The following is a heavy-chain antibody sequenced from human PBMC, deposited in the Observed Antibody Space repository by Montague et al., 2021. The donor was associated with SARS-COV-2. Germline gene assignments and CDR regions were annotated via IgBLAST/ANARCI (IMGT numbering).Heavy chain of an antibody. Sequence: SETLSLTCAVSGGSFSDYYWSWIRQPPGKGLEWIGEINHRGTSKYNPSLKSRVSISLDTSKNQFSLYLSSVTAADTAVYYCARGRQHFNMIVVAMTGGEYYFDYWGQGTLVTVSS. CDR2: INHRGTS. D-gene: IGHD3-22*01. CDR1: GGSFSDYY. V-gene: IGHV4-34*01. CDR3: ARGRQHFNMIVVAMTGGEYYFDY. J-gene: IGHJ4*02.